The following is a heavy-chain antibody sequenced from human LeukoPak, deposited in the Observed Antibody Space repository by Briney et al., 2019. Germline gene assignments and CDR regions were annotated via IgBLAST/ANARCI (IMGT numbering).Heavy chain of an antibody. CDR3: AKVGVTTVTTGGVYYYYGMDV. J-gene: IGHJ6*04. CDR1: RFTFSSYA. D-gene: IGHD4-17*01. Sequence: GGSLRLSCAASRFTFSSYAMSWVRQAPGKGLEWVSAISSSGGSTYYADSVKGRFTISRDNSKNTLYLQMNSLRAEDTAVYYCAKVGVTTVTTGGVYYYYGMDVWGKGTTVTVSS. V-gene: IGHV3-23*01. CDR2: ISSSGGST.